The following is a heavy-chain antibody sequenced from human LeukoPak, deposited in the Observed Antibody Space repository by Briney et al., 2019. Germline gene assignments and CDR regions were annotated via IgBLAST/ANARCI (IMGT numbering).Heavy chain of an antibody. D-gene: IGHD6-19*01. CDR1: GFTFDDYA. J-gene: IGHJ4*02. Sequence: SLRLSCAASGFTFDDYAMPWVRQAPGKGLEWVSGISWNSGSIGYADSVKGRFTISRDNAKNSLYLQMNSLRAEDTALYYCAKDSIPAVAGLFDYWGQGTLVTVSS. V-gene: IGHV3-9*01. CDR2: ISWNSGSI. CDR3: AKDSIPAVAGLFDY.